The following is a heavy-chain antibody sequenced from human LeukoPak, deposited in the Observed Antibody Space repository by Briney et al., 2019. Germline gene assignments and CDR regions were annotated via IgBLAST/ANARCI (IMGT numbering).Heavy chain of an antibody. CDR2: ISSSGTTI. Sequence: GGSLRLSCAASGFTFSNNEMNWVRQAPGKGLEWVSYISSSGTTIYYADSVKGRFTISRDNAKKSLYLQMNSLRAEGTAVYYCASVIVATSFDYWGXGTLVTVS. CDR3: ASVIVATSFDY. V-gene: IGHV3-48*03. J-gene: IGHJ4*01. D-gene: IGHD5-12*01. CDR1: GFTFSNNE.